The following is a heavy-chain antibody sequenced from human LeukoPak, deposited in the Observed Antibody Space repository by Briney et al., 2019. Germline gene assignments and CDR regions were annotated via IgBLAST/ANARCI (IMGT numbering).Heavy chain of an antibody. CDR3: ARSPHSYNWNPTAFDY. D-gene: IGHD1-20*01. CDR2: IIPIFGTA. CDR1: GGTFSSYA. V-gene: IGHV1-69*05. J-gene: IGHJ4*02. Sequence: GASVKVSCNASGGTFSSYAISWVRQAPGQGLEWMGGIIPIFGTANYAQKFQGRVTITTDESTSTAYMELSSLRSEDTAVYYCARSPHSYNWNPTAFDYWGQGTLVTVSS.